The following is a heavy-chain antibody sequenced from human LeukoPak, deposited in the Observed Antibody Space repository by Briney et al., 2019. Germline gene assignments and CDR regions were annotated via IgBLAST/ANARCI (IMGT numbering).Heavy chain of an antibody. Sequence: PSETLSLTCTVSGASISSYYWSWIRQPPGKELEWIGYIYYTGSTDYNPSLKSRVTMSVDTSKNQFSLKLSSVTAADTAVYYCATLQSSGYDYSDYWGQGILVTVSS. CDR2: IYYTGST. J-gene: IGHJ4*02. V-gene: IGHV4-59*08. CDR1: GASISSYY. CDR3: ATLQSSGYDYSDY. D-gene: IGHD3-22*01.